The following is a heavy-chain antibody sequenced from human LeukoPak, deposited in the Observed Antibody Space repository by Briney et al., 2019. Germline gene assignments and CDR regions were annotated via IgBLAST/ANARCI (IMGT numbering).Heavy chain of an antibody. D-gene: IGHD3-9*01. J-gene: IGHJ5*02. CDR1: GGSISSSSYY. V-gene: IGHV4-39*01. CDR3: ARHPPWGDILTGYPEWFDP. CDR2: IYYSGST. Sequence: SETLSLTRTVSGGSISSSSYYWGWIRQPPGKGLEWIGSIYYSGSTYYNPSLKSRVTISVDTSKNQFSLKLSSVTAADTAVYYCARHPPWGDILTGYPEWFDPWGQGTLVTVSS.